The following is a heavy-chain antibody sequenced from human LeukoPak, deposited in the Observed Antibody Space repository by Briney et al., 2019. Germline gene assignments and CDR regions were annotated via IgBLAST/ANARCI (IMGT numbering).Heavy chain of an antibody. CDR3: ARVGGQWPDDAFDI. CDR1: GYTFTSYG. CDR2: ISAYNGNT. D-gene: IGHD6-19*01. V-gene: IGHV1-18*04. J-gene: IGHJ3*02. Sequence: ASVKVSCKASGYTFTSYGISWVRQAHGQGLEWMGWISAYNGNTNYAQKLQGRVTMTTDTSTSTAYMELRSLRSDDTAVYYCARVGGQWPDDAFDIWGQGTMVTVSS.